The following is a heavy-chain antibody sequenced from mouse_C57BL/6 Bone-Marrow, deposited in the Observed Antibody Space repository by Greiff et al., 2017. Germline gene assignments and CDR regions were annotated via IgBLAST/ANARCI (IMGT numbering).Heavy chain of an antibody. V-gene: IGHV1-82*01. CDR3: ARSVYYSNYLFDY. CDR2: IYPGDGDT. Sequence: VQLQQSGPELVKPGASVKISCKASGYAFSSSWMNWVKQRPGKGLEWIGRIYPGDGDTNYNGQFKGKATLTADKSSSTAYMQLSSLTSEDAAVYFCARSVYYSNYLFDYWGQGTTLTVSS. CDR1: GYAFSSSW. D-gene: IGHD2-5*01. J-gene: IGHJ2*01.